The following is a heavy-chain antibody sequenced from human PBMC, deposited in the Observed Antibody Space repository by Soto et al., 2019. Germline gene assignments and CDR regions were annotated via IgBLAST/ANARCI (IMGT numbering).Heavy chain of an antibody. CDR3: ARDTNYYASGSGVDY. V-gene: IGHV3-21*01. D-gene: IGHD3-10*01. CDR2: ISSSSTYI. CDR1: GFTFSSYS. J-gene: IGHJ4*02. Sequence: GGSLRLSCAASGFTFSSYSMNWVRQAPGKGLEWVSSISSSSTYIHYGDSVKGRLTISRDNAKNSLNLQMNSLRAEDTAVYFCARDTNYYASGSGVDYWGQGILVTVSS.